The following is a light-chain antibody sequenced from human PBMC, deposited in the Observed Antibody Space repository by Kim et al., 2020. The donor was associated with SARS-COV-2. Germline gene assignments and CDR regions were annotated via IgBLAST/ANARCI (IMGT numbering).Light chain of an antibody. J-gene: IGLJ2*01. CDR1: SSDIGGYNY. CDR3: CSYAGNNNVV. V-gene: IGLV2-8*01. CDR2: EVT. Sequence: GQSVPISCTGTSSDIGGYNYVSWYQQYPGRAPQLMIYEVTKRPSGVPDRFSGSKSGNTASLTVSGLQADDEADYYCCSYAGNNNVVFGGGTQLTVL.